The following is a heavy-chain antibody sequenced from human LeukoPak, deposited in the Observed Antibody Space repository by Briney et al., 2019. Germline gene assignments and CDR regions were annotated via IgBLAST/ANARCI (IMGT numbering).Heavy chain of an antibody. CDR3: ARPADSIPSAFDI. J-gene: IGHJ3*02. CDR2: IYPGDSDT. CDR1: GYSFTSYW. Sequence: GESLKISCKGSGYSFTSYWIGWVRQMPGKGLEWMGIIYPGDSDTRYGPSFQGQVTISADKSISTAYLQWSSLKASDTAMYYCARPADSIPSAFDIWGQGTMVTVSS. V-gene: IGHV5-51*01.